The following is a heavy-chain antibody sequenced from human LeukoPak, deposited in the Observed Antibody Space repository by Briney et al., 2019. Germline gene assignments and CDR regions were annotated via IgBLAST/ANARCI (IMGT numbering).Heavy chain of an antibody. Sequence: GGSLRLSCAASGFTFSSYEMNWVRQAPGKGLEWVSYISSSGSTIYYADSVKGRFTISRDNAKNTLYLQMNGLRAEDTAVYYCARRVVPAASYMDVWGKGTTVTISS. V-gene: IGHV3-48*03. CDR2: ISSSGSTI. J-gene: IGHJ6*03. CDR3: ARRVVPAASYMDV. D-gene: IGHD2-2*01. CDR1: GFTFSSYE.